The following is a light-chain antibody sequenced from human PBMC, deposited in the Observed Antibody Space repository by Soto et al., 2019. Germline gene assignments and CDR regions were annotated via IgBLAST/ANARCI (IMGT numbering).Light chain of an antibody. CDR1: QAISSS. Sequence: DIQLTQSPSFLSASVGDRVTITCRASQAISSSLAWYQHNPGKAPKILIYAASTLQNGVPSSFSGNGSGTEYSLTFSRLQPEDFATYYGQHLNDYRDSCGQGTKVDIK. CDR3: QHLNDYRDS. J-gene: IGKJ2*03. V-gene: IGKV1-9*01. CDR2: AAS.